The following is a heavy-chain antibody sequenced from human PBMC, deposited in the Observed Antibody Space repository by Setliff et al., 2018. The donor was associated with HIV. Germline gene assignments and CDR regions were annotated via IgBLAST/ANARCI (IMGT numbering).Heavy chain of an antibody. D-gene: IGHD3-22*01. Sequence: PGESLKISCKGYGYSFTNYWIGWVRQMPGKGLEWMGIIYPGDSDTRYSPSFQGQVTISADKSISTAYLQWSSLKASDTAMYYCARLSGLYYYDTSGYYYWHFDLWGRGTLVTVSS. CDR3: ARLSGLYYYDTSGYYYWHFDL. CDR2: IYPGDSDT. CDR1: GYSFTNYW. J-gene: IGHJ2*01. V-gene: IGHV5-51*01.